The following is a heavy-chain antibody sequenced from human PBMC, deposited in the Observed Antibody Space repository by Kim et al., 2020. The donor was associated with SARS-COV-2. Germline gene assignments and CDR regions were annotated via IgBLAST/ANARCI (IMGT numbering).Heavy chain of an antibody. V-gene: IGHV1-69*13. CDR3: ARACGYSGYAGTSGGSCLNFDY. J-gene: IGHJ4*02. Sequence: SVKVSCKASGGTFSSYAISWVRQAPGQGLEWMGGIIPIFGTANYAQKFQGRVTITADESTSTAYMELSSLRSEDTAVYYCARACGYSGYAGTSGGSCLNFDYWGQGTLVTVSS. CDR1: GGTFSSYA. D-gene: IGHD5-12*01. CDR2: IIPIFGTA.